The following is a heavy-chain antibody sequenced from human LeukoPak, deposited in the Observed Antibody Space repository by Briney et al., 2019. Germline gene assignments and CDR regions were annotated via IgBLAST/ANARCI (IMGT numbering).Heavy chain of an antibody. CDR1: GGSISSGGYY. CDR3: ARQSYGYSSSWYAHRWYFDL. D-gene: IGHD6-13*01. CDR2: IYYSGST. V-gene: IGHV4-31*03. J-gene: IGHJ2*01. Sequence: SETLSLTCTVSGGSISSGGYYWSWIRHHPGKALEWIGYIYYSGSTYYNPSLKSRVTISVDTSKNQFSLKLSSVTAADTAVYYCARQSYGYSSSWYAHRWYFDLWGRGTLVTVSS.